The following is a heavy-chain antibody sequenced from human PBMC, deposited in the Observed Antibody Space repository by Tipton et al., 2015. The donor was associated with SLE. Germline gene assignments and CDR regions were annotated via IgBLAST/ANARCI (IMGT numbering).Heavy chain of an antibody. CDR2: IYHSGST. V-gene: IGHV4-38-2*01. CDR1: GYSISSGYY. J-gene: IGHJ4*02. CDR3: ARVYSSGWCAH. D-gene: IGHD6-19*01. Sequence: TLSLTCAVSGYSISSGYYWGWIRQPPGMGLEWIGSIYHSGSTYYNPSLKSRVTISVDTTKNQFSLKLSSVTAADTAVYYCARVYSSGWCAHWGQGTLVTVSS.